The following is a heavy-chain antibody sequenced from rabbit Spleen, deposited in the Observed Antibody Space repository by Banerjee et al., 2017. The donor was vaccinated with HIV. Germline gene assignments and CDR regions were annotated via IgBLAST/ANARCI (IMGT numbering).Heavy chain of an antibody. CDR1: GVSFSSSSY. D-gene: IGHD1-1*01. V-gene: IGHV1S45*01. J-gene: IGHJ6*01. CDR3: ARDTSSSFSSYGMDL. CDR2: IDTGSSGFT. Sequence: QEQLKETGGGLVQPGGSLTLSCKASGVSFSSSSYMCWVRQAPGKGLEWIACIDTGSSGFTYFATWAKGRFTCSKTSSTTVTLQMTRLTAADTATYFCARDTSSSFSSYGMDLWGPGTLVTVS.